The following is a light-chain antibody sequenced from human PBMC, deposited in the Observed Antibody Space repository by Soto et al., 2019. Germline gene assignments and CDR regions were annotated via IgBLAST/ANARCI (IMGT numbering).Light chain of an antibody. CDR2: ATS. CDR1: QNVAHF. V-gene: IGKV1-39*01. CDR3: QQSYSTPPYT. Sequence: DIQMTQSPSSLSASVVDRVTITCRASQNVAHFLNWYQQKPGKAPKLLIYATSSLHSGVPSRFSGSRSGTDFTLTINSLQPEDFATYYCQQSYSTPPYTFGPGTKLDI. J-gene: IGKJ3*01.